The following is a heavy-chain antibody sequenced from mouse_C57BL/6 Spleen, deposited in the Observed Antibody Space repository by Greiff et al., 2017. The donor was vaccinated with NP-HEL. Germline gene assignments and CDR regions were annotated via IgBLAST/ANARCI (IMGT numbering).Heavy chain of an antibody. CDR1: GYTFTSYW. CDR2: IDPSDSET. CDR3: ARAGGNSFAY. D-gene: IGHD2-1*01. J-gene: IGHJ3*01. V-gene: IGHV1-52*01. Sequence: QVQLQQPGAELVRPGSSVKLSCKASGYTFTSYWMHWVKQRPIQGLEWIGNIDPSDSETHYNQKFKDKATLTVDKSSSTAYMQLSSLTSEDSAIYYCARAGGNSFAYWGQGTLVTVSA.